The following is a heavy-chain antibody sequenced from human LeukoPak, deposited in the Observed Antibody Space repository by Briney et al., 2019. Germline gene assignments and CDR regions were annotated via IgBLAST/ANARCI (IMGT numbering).Heavy chain of an antibody. CDR1: GFTFDDYA. CDR2: ISWNSGSI. Sequence: GRSPRLSCAASGFTFDDYAMHWVRQAPGKGLEWVSGISWNSGSIGYADSVKGRFTISRDNAKNSLYLQMNSLRAEDMALYYCAKGYRSSTSCHLGYWGQGTLVTVSS. J-gene: IGHJ4*02. CDR3: AKGYRSSTSCHLGY. V-gene: IGHV3-9*03. D-gene: IGHD2-2*01.